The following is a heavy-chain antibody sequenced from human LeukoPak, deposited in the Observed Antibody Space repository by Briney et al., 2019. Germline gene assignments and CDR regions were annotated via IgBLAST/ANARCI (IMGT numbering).Heavy chain of an antibody. J-gene: IGHJ4*02. CDR3: ARASSLIVGFDS. V-gene: IGHV3-11*01. Sequence: GSLRLSCAASGFTFNQHSTSWIRQAPGKGLEWLSYISRNGGAVHYADSVEGRFTISRDNAKNSLGLQMNGLRTDDTAVYFCARASSLIVGFDSWGRETLVTVSS. CDR2: ISRNGGAV. CDR1: GFTFNQHS. D-gene: IGHD2-8*01.